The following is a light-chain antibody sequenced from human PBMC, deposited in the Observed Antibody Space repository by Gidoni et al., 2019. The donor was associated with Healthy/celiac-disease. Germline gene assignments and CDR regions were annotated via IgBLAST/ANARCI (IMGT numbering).Light chain of an antibody. V-gene: IGLV6-57*02. Sequence: FMLTQPHLVSESPGSTVTISCAGSSGSIASNYGQWYQQRPGSAPTTEIYEDNQRPSGVPDRFSGSIDSSSNSASLTNTGLKTEDEADYYCQSYDSSNHVVFGGGTKLTVL. CDR1: SGSIASNY. CDR3: QSYDSSNHVV. CDR2: EDN. J-gene: IGLJ2*01.